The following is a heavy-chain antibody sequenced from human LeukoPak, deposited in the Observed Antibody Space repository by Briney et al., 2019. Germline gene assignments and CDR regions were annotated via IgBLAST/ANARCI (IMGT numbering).Heavy chain of an antibody. CDR2: IKSITDGGTT. V-gene: IGHV3-15*01. CDR3: TTGPAGGIDDY. J-gene: IGHJ4*02. D-gene: IGHD4-23*01. Sequence: GESLKISCAASGFTFSDAWMSWVRQAPGKGLEWVGRIKSITDGGTTDYAAPVKGRFTISRDDSKNTLYLQMNSLKTEDTAVYYCTTGPAGGIDDYWGQGTLVTVSS. CDR1: GFTFSDAW.